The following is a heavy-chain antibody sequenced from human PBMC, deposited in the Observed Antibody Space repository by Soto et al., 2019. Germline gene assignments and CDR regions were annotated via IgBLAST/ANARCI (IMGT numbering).Heavy chain of an antibody. V-gene: IGHV4-31*03. Sequence: SETLSLTCTVSGGSISSGGYYWSWIRQHPGKGLEWIGYIYYSGSAYYNPSLKSRVTISVDTSKNHFSLKLSSVTAADTAVYYCAGDRPITGTTVYYGMDVWGQGTTVTVSS. CDR3: AGDRPITGTTVYYGMDV. D-gene: IGHD1-7*01. CDR1: GGSISSGGYY. CDR2: IYYSGSA. J-gene: IGHJ6*02.